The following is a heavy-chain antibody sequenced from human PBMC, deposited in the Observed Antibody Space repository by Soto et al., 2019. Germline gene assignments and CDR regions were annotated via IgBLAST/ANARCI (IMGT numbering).Heavy chain of an antibody. J-gene: IGHJ2*01. CDR3: ARGDGGNSHWYFGL. D-gene: IGHD2-21*02. Sequence: QVQLQESGPGLVKPSGTLSLTCAVSGGSISSNNWWSWVRQPPGKALVWIAEIYHSGSTNYNPSLNSRVTISVDKSKNQFSLEVKSVTAADTAVYYCARGDGGNSHWYFGLWGRGTLVTVSS. V-gene: IGHV4-4*02. CDR2: IYHSGST. CDR1: GGSISSNNW.